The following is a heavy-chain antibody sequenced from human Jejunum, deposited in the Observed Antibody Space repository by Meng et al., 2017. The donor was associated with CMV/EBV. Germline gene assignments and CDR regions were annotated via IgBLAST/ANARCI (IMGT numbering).Heavy chain of an antibody. Sequence: DSNRRKHGWSWVRQPPGKRLGWIGEVSHTKSTNYDPSLKSRVTISGDRSKNQFSLRLSSVTAADTAVYYCARSRCTRTSCYTGTFDYWGQGTLVTVSS. D-gene: IGHD2-2*02. J-gene: IGHJ4*02. CDR2: VSHTKST. V-gene: IGHV4-4*02. CDR3: ARSRCTRTSCYTGTFDY. CDR1: DSNRRKHG.